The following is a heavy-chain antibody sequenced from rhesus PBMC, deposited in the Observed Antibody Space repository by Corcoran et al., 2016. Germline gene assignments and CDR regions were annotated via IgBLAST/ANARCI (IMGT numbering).Heavy chain of an antibody. CDR1: GGSISSNY. Sequence: QVHLQESGPGLVKPSETLSVTCAVSGGSISSNYWSWIRQPPGKVLEWIGNIDGNSATTQYNPSLKSRVTISRDTSKNQFSLKLSSVTAADTAVYYCARVGYSSGPLFDYWGQGVLVTVSS. V-gene: IGHV4S16*01. D-gene: IGHD6-31*01. CDR2: IDGNSATT. CDR3: ARVGYSSGPLFDY. J-gene: IGHJ4*01.